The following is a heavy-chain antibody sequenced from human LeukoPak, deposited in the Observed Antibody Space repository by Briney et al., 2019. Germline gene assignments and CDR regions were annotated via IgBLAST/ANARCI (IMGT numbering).Heavy chain of an antibody. CDR2: INHSGST. D-gene: IGHD3-9*01. CDR1: GGSFSGYY. CDR3: ARTQYYDILTGYYNVYAFDI. Sequence: SETLSLTCAVYGGSFSGYYWSWIRQPPGKGLEWIGEINHSGSTNYNPSLKSRVTISVDTSKNQFSLKLSSVTAADTAVYYCARTQYYDILTGYYNVYAFDIWGQGTMVTVSS. J-gene: IGHJ3*02. V-gene: IGHV4-34*01.